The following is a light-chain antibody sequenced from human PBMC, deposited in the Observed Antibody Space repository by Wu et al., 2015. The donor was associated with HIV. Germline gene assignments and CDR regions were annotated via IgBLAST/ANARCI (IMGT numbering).Light chain of an antibody. J-gene: IGKJ2*01. Sequence: DIQMTQSPSSLSASVGDRVTITCRASQSIRHYLAWYQKQPGKGPKLLISAASTLRSGVASRFSGSGSGTDFTLTISRLEPEDFAVYYCHQXGSSTGTFGQGTKLEIK. V-gene: IGKV1-27*01. CDR1: QSIRHY. CDR2: AAS. CDR3: HQXGSSTGT.